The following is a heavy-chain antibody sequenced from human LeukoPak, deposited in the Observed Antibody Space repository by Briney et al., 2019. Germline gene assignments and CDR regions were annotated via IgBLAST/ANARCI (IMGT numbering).Heavy chain of an antibody. V-gene: IGHV1-8*01. CDR3: ARGRGIRRAFDI. Sequence: ASVKVSCKASGYTFTSYDINWVRQATGQGLEWMGRMNPNSGNTGYAQKFQGRVTMTRNTSISTAYMELSSLRSEDTAVYYCARGRGIRRAFDIWGQGTMVTVSS. CDR2: MNPNSGNT. CDR1: GYTFTSYD. D-gene: IGHD3-16*01. J-gene: IGHJ3*02.